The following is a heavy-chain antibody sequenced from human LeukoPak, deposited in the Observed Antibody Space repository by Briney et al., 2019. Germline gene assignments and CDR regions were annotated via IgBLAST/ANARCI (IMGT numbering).Heavy chain of an antibody. CDR3: ARVVGFLPSYYYYYMDV. V-gene: IGHV3-38-3*01. J-gene: IGHJ6*03. CDR2: ISGGST. D-gene: IGHD2/OR15-2a*01. CDR1: GFTVSSNE. Sequence: GGSLRLSCAASGFTVSSNEMSWVRQAPGKGLEWVSSISGGSTYYADSRKGRFTISRDNAKNSLYLQMNSLRAEDTAVYYCARVVGFLPSYYYYYMDVWGKGTTVTVSS.